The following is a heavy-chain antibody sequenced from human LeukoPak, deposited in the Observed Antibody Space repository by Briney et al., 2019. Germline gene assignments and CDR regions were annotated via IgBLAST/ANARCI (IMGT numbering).Heavy chain of an antibody. D-gene: IGHD5-18*01. CDR1: GFTFSSYA. V-gene: IGHV3-23*01. Sequence: GGSLRLSCAASGFTFSSYAMSWVRQAPGKGLEWASAISGSGGSTYYADSVKGRFTISRDNSKNTLYLQMNSLRAEDTAVYYCAKDRAGYSYGHFDYWGQGTLVTVSS. CDR2: ISGSGGST. CDR3: AKDRAGYSYGHFDY. J-gene: IGHJ4*02.